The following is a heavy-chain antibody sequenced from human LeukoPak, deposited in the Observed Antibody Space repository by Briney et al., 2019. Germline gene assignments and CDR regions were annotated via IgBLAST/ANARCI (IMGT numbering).Heavy chain of an antibody. D-gene: IGHD2-2*01. J-gene: IGHJ6*02. Sequence: GGSLRLSCAASGFTFSGFYMSWIRQAPGKGLEWLSYISSSGSTIYYADSVQGRFTISRDNAKNSLYLQMNSLRAEDTAVYYCARGWFGRSSTSFGMDVWGQGTTVTVSS. CDR1: GFTFSGFY. V-gene: IGHV3-11*01. CDR2: ISSSGSTI. CDR3: ARGWFGRSSTSFGMDV.